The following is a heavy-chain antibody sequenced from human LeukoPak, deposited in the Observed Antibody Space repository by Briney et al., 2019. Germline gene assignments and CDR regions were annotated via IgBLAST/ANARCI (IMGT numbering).Heavy chain of an antibody. Sequence: GGSLRLSCAASGFTFSSYGMHWVRQAPGKGLEWVAVIWYDGSNKYYADSVKGRFTISRDTSKNTLYLQMNSLRAEVTAVYYCARDTRNTVCGYSYGYAYYFDYWSQGTLVTVSS. CDR3: ARDTRNTVCGYSYGYAYYFDY. CDR1: GFTFSSYG. CDR2: IWYDGSNK. V-gene: IGHV3-33*01. D-gene: IGHD5-18*01. J-gene: IGHJ4*02.